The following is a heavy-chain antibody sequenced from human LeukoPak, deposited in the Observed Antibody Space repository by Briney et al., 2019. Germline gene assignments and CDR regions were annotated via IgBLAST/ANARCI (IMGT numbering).Heavy chain of an antibody. CDR3: ARAGDYDSSGYYFYYYYGMDV. D-gene: IGHD3-22*01. V-gene: IGHV1-8*02. CDR2: MNPNSGNT. CDR1: GGTFSSYA. J-gene: IGHJ6*02. Sequence: ASVKVSCKASGGTFSSYAISWVRQAPGQGLEWMGWMNPNSGNTGYAQKFQGRVTMTRNTSISTAYMELSSLRSEDTAVYYCARAGDYDSSGYYFYYYYGMDVWGQGTTVTVSS.